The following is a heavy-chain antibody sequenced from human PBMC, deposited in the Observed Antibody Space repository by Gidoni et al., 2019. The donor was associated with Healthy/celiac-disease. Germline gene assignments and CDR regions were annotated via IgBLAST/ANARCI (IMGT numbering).Heavy chain of an antibody. CDR3: ARGRTIWFGSPFDY. Sequence: VQLQESGSGLGKLSHPLYLPCTFSGGSIRRGGYYWSWFRQHPGKGLEWIGYIYYSGSTYYNPSLKSRVTISVDTSKNQFSLKLSSVTAADTAVYYCARGRTIWFGSPFDYWGQGTLVTVSS. D-gene: IGHD3-10*01. V-gene: IGHV4-31*03. J-gene: IGHJ4*02. CDR1: GGSIRRGGYY. CDR2: IYYSGST.